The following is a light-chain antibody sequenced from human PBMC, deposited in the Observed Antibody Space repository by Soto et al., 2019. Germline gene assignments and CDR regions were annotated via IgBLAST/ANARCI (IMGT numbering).Light chain of an antibody. CDR2: GSS. CDR1: QSVISSY. Sequence: EIVLTQSPGTLSLSPGERATLSCRASQSVISSYLACDQHQPPHSPTRLVYGSSIRATGIPDRFRGSVSGTEFTLTISRLEPEDFAVYYCQQYGSSLFTFGQGTRLEIK. CDR3: QQYGSSLFT. J-gene: IGKJ5*01. V-gene: IGKV3-20*01.